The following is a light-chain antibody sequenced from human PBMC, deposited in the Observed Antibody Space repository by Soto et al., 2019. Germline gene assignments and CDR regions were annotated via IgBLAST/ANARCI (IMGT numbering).Light chain of an antibody. V-gene: IGLV1-44*01. J-gene: IGLJ3*02. CDR3: ATWDDSLNGVV. CDR2: SNS. CDR1: SSNIGSNT. Sequence: QSVLTQPPSTSETPGQRVTISCSGSSSNIGSNTVNWYQLFPGTTPKLLIYSNSQRPSGVPDRFSASKAGTSASLAISGLQSEDEGDYYCATWDDSLNGVVFGGGTKVTVL.